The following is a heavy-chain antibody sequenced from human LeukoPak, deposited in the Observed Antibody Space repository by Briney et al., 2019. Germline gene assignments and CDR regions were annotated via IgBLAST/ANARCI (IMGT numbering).Heavy chain of an antibody. CDR3: ARDYVSGWYMDY. D-gene: IGHD6-19*01. CDR1: GFTFDDYG. Sequence: PGGSLRLSCAASGFTFDDYGMSWVRQAPGKGLEWVSGINWNGGSTGYADSVKGRFTISRGNAKNSLYLQMNSLRAEDTALYYCARDYVSGWYMDYWGQGTLVTVSS. V-gene: IGHV3-20*04. J-gene: IGHJ4*02. CDR2: INWNGGST.